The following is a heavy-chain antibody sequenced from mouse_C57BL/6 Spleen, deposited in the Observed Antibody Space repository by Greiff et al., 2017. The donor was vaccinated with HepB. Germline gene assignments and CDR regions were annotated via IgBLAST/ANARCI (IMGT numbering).Heavy chain of an antibody. J-gene: IGHJ1*03. CDR2: IYPGDGDT. Sequence: QVQLQQSGAELVKPGASVKISCKASGYAFSSYWMNWVKQRPGKGLEWIGQIYPGDGDTNYNGKFKGKATLTADKSSSTAYMQLSSLTSEDSAVYFCARERSGSSPYWYFDVWGTGTTVTVSS. CDR1: GYAFSSYW. CDR3: ARERSGSSPYWYFDV. D-gene: IGHD1-1*01. V-gene: IGHV1-80*01.